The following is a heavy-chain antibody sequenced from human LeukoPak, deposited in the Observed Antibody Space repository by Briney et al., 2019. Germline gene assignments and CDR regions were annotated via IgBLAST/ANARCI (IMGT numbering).Heavy chain of an antibody. Sequence: SVKVSCKASGGTFSSYAISWVRQAPGQGLEWMGRIIPIFGTANYAQKFQGRVTITTDESTSTAYMELSSLRSEDTAVYYCARSSSSWCDGPPFAPWGQGTLVTVSS. J-gene: IGHJ5*02. D-gene: IGHD6-13*01. CDR1: GGTFSSYA. V-gene: IGHV1-69*05. CDR2: IIPIFGTA. CDR3: ARSSSSWCDGPPFAP.